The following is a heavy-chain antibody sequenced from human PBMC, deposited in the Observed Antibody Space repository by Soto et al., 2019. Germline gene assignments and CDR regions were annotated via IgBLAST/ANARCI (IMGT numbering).Heavy chain of an antibody. CDR3: ARVMPYYYGSGSYFWFEP. J-gene: IGHJ5*02. Sequence: PSETMSLACTVCGGCVSSYYWSWIRQTPGKGLEWIGYIYYSGSTNYNPSLKSRVTISVDTSKNQFSLKLSSVTAADTAVYYCARVMPYYYGSGSYFWFEPWGQGTLVTVSS. CDR2: IYYSGST. D-gene: IGHD3-10*01. CDR1: GGCVSSYY. V-gene: IGHV4-59*02.